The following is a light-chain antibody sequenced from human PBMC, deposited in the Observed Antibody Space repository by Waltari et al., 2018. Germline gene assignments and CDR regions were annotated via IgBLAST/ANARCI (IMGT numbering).Light chain of an antibody. J-gene: IGKJ1*01. CDR3: KHYVRLPAT. V-gene: IGKV3-20*01. CDR2: GAS. CDR1: QSVGRT. Sequence: IVLTQSPGTLSFSPGERATLSCRASQSVGRTLAWYQQKPGQAPRLLMYGASSRATGTPDRFSGSGSGTDFSLTISRLEPEDFAVYYCKHYVRLPATFGQGTKVEIK.